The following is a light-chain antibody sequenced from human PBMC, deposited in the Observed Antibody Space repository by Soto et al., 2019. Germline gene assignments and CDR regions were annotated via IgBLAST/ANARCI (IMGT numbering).Light chain of an antibody. CDR1: RDVGSD. CDR3: LQDYGDSWT. Sequence: TQMTQSPLSLSASVGEKIIITCRASRDVGSDVSWYQPKPGQAPKLVIYAASNLYTGVPSRFSGRRSGTEFTLTISSLQPEDFASYYCLQDYGDSWTFGQGTKVEIE. J-gene: IGKJ1*01. V-gene: IGKV1-6*01. CDR2: AAS.